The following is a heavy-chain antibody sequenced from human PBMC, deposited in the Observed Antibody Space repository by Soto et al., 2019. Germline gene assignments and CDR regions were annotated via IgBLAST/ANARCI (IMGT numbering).Heavy chain of an antibody. D-gene: IGHD3-22*01. CDR3: ARSRYYDSSGYYLTFDY. CDR2: IDWDDDK. CDR1: GFSLSTSGMC. Sequence: SGPTLVNPTQTLTLTCTFSGFSLSTSGMCVSWIRQPPGKALEWLALIDWDDDKYYSTSLKTRLTISKDTSKNQVVLTMTNMDPVDTATYYCARSRYYDSSGYYLTFDYWGQGTLVTVSS. V-gene: IGHV2-70*01. J-gene: IGHJ4*02.